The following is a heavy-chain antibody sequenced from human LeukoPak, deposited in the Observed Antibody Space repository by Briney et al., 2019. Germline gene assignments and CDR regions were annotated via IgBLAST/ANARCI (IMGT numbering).Heavy chain of an antibody. CDR2: ISAYNGNT. Sequence: GESLKISCKGSGYSFTSYGITWVRQAPGQGLEWMGWISAYNGNTNYPQKLQDRVTMTTDTSTNIAYMELRSLRSDDTAMYFCARVNEFYYDSSPGVHWGQGTLVTVSS. CDR1: GYSFTSYG. CDR3: ARVNEFYYDSSPGVH. D-gene: IGHD3-22*01. V-gene: IGHV1-18*01. J-gene: IGHJ4*02.